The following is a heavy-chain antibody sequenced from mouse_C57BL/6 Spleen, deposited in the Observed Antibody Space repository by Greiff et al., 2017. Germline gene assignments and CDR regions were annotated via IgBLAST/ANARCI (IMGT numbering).Heavy chain of an antibody. V-gene: IGHV1-52*01. Sequence: QVQLQQSGAELVRPGSSVKLSCKASGYTFTSYWKHWVKQRPIQGLEWIGNIDPSDSETHYNQKFKDKATLTVDKSSSTAYMQLSSLTSEDSAVYYCARDGRGKNYFDYWGQGTTLTVSS. CDR1: GYTFTSYW. CDR2: IDPSDSET. D-gene: IGHD1-1*01. CDR3: ARDGRGKNYFDY. J-gene: IGHJ2*01.